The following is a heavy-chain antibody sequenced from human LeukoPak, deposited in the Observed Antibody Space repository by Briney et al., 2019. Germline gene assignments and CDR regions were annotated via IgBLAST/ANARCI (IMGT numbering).Heavy chain of an antibody. CDR3: ARAGHRRYYYDGGYDY. V-gene: IGHV1-18*01. CDR1: GYIFTNYG. D-gene: IGHD3-22*01. J-gene: IGHJ4*02. CDR2: ISAYNDNA. Sequence: ASVKVSCKASGYIFTNYGISWVRQAPGQGLEWMGWISAYNDNANYAQKLQGRVTMTTDTSTSTAYMELRSLRPDDTAVYYCARAGHRRYYYDGGYDYWGQGTLVTVPS.